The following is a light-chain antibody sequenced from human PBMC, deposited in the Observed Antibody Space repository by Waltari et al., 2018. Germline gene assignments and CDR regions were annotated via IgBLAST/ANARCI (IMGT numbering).Light chain of an antibody. CDR3: SSQSTNNGVI. CDR1: SSDVGGDDS. CDR2: DVN. V-gene: IGLV2-14*03. Sequence: QSALTQPASVSGSPGQSITISCTGSSSDVGGDDSVSWYEDHPGQAPKVIIYDVNKRPSGVSDRFSGSQSGNTASLTISGLQAEDEATLYCSSQSTNNGVIFGGGTKVTVL. J-gene: IGLJ2*01.